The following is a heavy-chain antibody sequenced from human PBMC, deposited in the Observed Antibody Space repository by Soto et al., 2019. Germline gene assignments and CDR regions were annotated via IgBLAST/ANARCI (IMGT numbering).Heavy chain of an antibody. J-gene: IGHJ3*02. D-gene: IGHD3-22*01. V-gene: IGHV1-3*01. CDR1: RYTFTCYA. CDR3: ARWLYYDSSGYYNDAFDI. CDR2: INAGNGNT. Sequence: ASVKVSCKASRYTFTCYAMHWVRQAPGQRLEWMGWINAGNGNTKYSQKFQGRVTITRDTSASTAYMELSSLRSEDTAVCYCARWLYYDSSGYYNDAFDIWGQGTMVTGSS.